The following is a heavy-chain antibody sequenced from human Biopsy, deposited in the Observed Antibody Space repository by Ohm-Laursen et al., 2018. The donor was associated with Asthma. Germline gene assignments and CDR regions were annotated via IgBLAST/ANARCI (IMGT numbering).Heavy chain of an antibody. J-gene: IGHJ4*02. D-gene: IGHD6-13*01. Sequence: SLRLSCTASGFNFHNYGMNWVRRAPGKGLEPPPQILFDGRKINYPDSVKGRFTISRDNSKNMVYLQMNSLRPEDTAVYYCAKDRVAGRSYYFDYWGQGSLVSVSS. CDR1: GFNFHNYG. CDR3: AKDRVAGRSYYFDY. CDR2: ILFDGRKI. V-gene: IGHV3-30*18.